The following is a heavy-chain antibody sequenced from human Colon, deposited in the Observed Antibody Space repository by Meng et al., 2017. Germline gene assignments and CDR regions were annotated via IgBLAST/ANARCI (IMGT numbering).Heavy chain of an antibody. CDR1: GGSVSSSNW. V-gene: IGHV4-4*02. CDR3: ARRAPAVNFDS. J-gene: IGHJ4*02. CDR2: INHSGST. D-gene: IGHD2-2*01. Sequence: QVQLQESGPGLVKPSGTLSLTCAVSGGSVSSSNWWSWVRQPPGKGLEWIGEINHSGSTNHNPSLKIRVIISVDKSKNQFSLRLTSVTAADTAAYYCARRAPAVNFDSWGQGALVTVSS.